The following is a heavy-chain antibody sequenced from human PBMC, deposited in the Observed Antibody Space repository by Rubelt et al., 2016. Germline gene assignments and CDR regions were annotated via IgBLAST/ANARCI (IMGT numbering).Heavy chain of an antibody. Sequence: EVQLVESGGGLVQPGGSLKLSCAASGFTFSGSAMHWVRQASGKGLEWVGRIRGKASSYGTAYAASVKGRFTISRDDSKNTAYLQMNSLKTEDTAVYYCTLRDYWGQGTLVTVSS. D-gene: IGHD3-16*01. CDR2: IRGKASSYGT. J-gene: IGHJ4*02. CDR3: TLRDY. CDR1: GFTFSGSA. V-gene: IGHV3-73*01.